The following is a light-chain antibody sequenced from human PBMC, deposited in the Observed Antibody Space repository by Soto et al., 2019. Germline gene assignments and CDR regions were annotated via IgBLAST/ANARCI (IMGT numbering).Light chain of an antibody. J-gene: IGKJ4*01. CDR2: SAS. CDR1: QSVNRD. CDR3: QQYNNWPLT. V-gene: IGKV3-15*01. Sequence: ETVMTQSPATLSASPGESATLSCRASQSVNRDLAWYQQIPGQAPRLLIYSASTGATGGPARFSGSGSGTEFTLTISSLQSEDFAIYYCQQYNNWPLTFGGGTKMEI.